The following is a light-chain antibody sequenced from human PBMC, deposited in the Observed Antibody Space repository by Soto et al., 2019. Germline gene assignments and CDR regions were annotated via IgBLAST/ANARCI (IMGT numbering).Light chain of an antibody. V-gene: IGLV7-43*01. Sequence: QAVVTQEPSLTVSPGGTVTLTCGSSTGAVTSGYDPNWFQQKPGQAPRALIYSTSNTHSWTPTRFSGSLLGGKAALTLSGVQPEDEDDYYCLLYDGGPVVFGGGTKLTVL. CDR2: STS. CDR3: LLYDGGPVV. CDR1: TGAVTSGYD. J-gene: IGLJ2*01.